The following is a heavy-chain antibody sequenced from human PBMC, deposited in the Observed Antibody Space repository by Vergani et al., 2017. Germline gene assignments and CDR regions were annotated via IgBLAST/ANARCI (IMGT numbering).Heavy chain of an antibody. D-gene: IGHD3-9*01. CDR1: GGSISSSSYY. CDR2: IYSTGST. Sequence: QLQLQESGPGLVKPSETLSLTCTVSGGSISSSSYYWGWIRPSPGKGLEWIGYIYSTGSTNYNPSLNSRVTMSVDTSKNQFSLKLRSVTAADTAVYFCARVMYRDEASTGYRLEGMDIWGQGTTVTISS. J-gene: IGHJ6*02. V-gene: IGHV4-61*05. CDR3: ARVMYRDEASTGYRLEGMDI.